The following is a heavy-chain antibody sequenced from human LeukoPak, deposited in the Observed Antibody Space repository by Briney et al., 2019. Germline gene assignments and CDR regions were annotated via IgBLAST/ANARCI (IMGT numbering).Heavy chain of an antibody. V-gene: IGHV4-34*01. CDR3: ASTSLSAARRGYYFDY. CDR1: GGSFSGYY. CDR2: INHSGST. J-gene: IGHJ4*02. D-gene: IGHD6-6*01. Sequence: SETLSLTCAVYGGSFSGYYWSWIRQPPGKGLEWIGEINHSGSTNYNPSLKSRVTISVDTSKNQFSLKLSSVTAADTAVYYCASTSLSAARRGYYFDYWGQGTLVTVSS.